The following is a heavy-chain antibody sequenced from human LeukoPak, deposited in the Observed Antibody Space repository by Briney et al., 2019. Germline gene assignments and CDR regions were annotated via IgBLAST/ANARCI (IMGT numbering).Heavy chain of an antibody. CDR1: GFTFSSYE. V-gene: IGHV3-48*03. Sequence: GSLRLSCAASGFTFSSYEMNWVRQAPGKGLEWVSYISSSGSTIYYADSLKGRFTISRDNAKNSLYLQMNSLRAEDTAVYYCARAHYYDSSGLDFWGQGTLVTVSS. D-gene: IGHD3-22*01. CDR2: ISSSGSTI. J-gene: IGHJ4*02. CDR3: ARAHYYDSSGLDF.